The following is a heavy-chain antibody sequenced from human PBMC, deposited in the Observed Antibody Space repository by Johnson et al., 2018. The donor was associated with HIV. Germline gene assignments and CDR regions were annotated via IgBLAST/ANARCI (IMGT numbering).Heavy chain of an antibody. CDR1: GFTFSSYA. Sequence: QVQLVESGGGVVQPGRSLRLSCAASGFTFSSYAMHWVRQAPGKGLEWVAAISYAGSNKYYADSVKRRFTISRDTSKNTLYLQMNSLRAEDTAVYYCARARDRSSSRDAFDIWGQGTMVTVSS. J-gene: IGHJ3*02. D-gene: IGHD6-13*01. V-gene: IGHV3-30*04. CDR3: ARARDRSSSRDAFDI. CDR2: ISYAGSNK.